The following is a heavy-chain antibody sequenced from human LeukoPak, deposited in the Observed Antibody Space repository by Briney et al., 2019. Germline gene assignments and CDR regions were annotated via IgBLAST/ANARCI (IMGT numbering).Heavy chain of an antibody. J-gene: IGHJ4*02. V-gene: IGHV4-59*01. CDR1: GGSIRSYY. D-gene: IGHD3-22*01. CDR2: IYYSGST. CDR3: ARSSESYDSSGYYSYYFDY. Sequence: SETLSLTCTVSGGSIRSYYWSWIRQPPGKGLEWIGYIYYSGSTNYNPSLKSRVTISVDTSKNQFSLKLSSVTAADTAVYYCARSSESYDSSGYYSYYFDYWGQGALVTVSS.